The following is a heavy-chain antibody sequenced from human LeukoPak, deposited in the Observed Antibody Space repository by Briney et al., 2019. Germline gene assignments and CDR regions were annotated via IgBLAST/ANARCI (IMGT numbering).Heavy chain of an antibody. J-gene: IGHJ6*04. CDR2: IWYDGSNK. D-gene: IGHD3-10*01. CDR1: GFTFSSYG. CDR3: ARAHGSGITQDRKIMDV. V-gene: IGHV3-33*01. Sequence: GGSLRLSCAASGFTFSSYGMHWVRQAPGKGLEWVAVIWYDGSNKNYADSVKGRFTISRDNSKNTLYLQMNSLRAEDTAVYYCARAHGSGITQDRKIMDVWGKGTTVTVSS.